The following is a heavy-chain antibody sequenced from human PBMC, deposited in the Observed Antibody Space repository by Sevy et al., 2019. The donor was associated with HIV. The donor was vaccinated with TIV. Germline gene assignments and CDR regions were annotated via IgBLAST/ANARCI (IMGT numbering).Heavy chain of an antibody. CDR2: LSFGCGKI. V-gene: IGHV3-23*01. Sequence: GGSLRLSCAASGFTFSIYSMSWVRQTPGKGLEWVSTLSFGCGKINHADSVKGRFTMSRDDSKNTVYLQMNNLRVEDTAMYYCAREGCTKPHDYWGQGTLVTVSS. CDR1: GFTFSIYS. CDR3: AREGCTKPHDY. D-gene: IGHD2-8*01. J-gene: IGHJ4*02.